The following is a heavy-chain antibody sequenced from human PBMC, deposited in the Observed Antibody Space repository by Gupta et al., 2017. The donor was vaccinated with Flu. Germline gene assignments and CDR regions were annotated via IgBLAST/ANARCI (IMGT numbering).Heavy chain of an antibody. CDR2: ISEYNGNT. CDR1: NYTFSIYG. CDR3: ARDFALVGNAWLDP. D-gene: IGHD3-3*01. Sequence: QVQLVQSGAEVKKPVASVKVSCKASNYTFSIYGISWVRQAPGQGLEWMGWISEYNGNTKYAEKIQGRVTMTTDTSTNTAYMELRSLRSDDTAVYYCARDFALVGNAWLDPWGQGTPVTVSS. V-gene: IGHV1-18*01. J-gene: IGHJ5*02.